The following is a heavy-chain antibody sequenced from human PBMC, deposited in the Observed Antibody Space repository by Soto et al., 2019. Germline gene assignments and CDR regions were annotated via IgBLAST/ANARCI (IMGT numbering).Heavy chain of an antibody. V-gene: IGHV1-69*08. CDR3: AGDDGGYSISPFDC. J-gene: IGHJ4*02. CDR1: GGTFSSYT. D-gene: IGHD3-22*01. CDR2: IIPILGIA. Sequence: QVQLVQSGAEVKKPGSSVKVSCKASGGTFSSYTISWVRQAPGQGLEWMGRIIPILGIANYAQKFQGRVTITADKSTSAAYMELSSLRSEDTAVYYGAGDDGGYSISPFDCWGQGTLVTVSS.